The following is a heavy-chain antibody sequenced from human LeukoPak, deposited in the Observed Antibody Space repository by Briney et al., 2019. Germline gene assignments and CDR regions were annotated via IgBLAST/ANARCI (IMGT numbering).Heavy chain of an antibody. J-gene: IGHJ4*02. CDR2: IKQDGSEK. D-gene: IGHD1-26*01. CDR1: GFTVSSNY. V-gene: IGHV3-7*03. CDR3: AREGSYPPYYFDY. Sequence: RSGGSLRLSCAASGFTVSSNYMSWVRQAPGKGLEWVANIKQDGSEKYYVDSVKGRFTISRDNAKNSLYLQMNSLRAEDTAVYYCAREGSYPPYYFDYWGQGTLVTVSS.